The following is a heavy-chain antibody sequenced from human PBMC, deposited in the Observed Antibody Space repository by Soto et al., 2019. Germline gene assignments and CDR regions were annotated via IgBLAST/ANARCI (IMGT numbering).Heavy chain of an antibody. CDR3: ARVKMPGGVDS. CDR1: GFTFSSYS. V-gene: IGHV3-74*01. Sequence: PGGSLRLSCAASGFTFSSYSMNWVRQAPGKGLEWVSSINSDGSSTSYADSVKGRFTISRDNAKNTLYLQMNSLRAEDTAVYYCARVKMPGGVDSWGQGTLVTVSS. J-gene: IGHJ5*01. D-gene: IGHD3-16*01. CDR2: INSDGSST.